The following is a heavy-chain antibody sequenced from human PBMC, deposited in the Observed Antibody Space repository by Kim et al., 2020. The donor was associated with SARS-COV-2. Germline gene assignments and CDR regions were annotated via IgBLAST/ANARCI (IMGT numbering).Heavy chain of an antibody. CDR3: ARGIAATGTGGRGSDY. CDR1: GGSISSYY. CDR2: IYYSGST. Sequence: SETLSLTCTVSGGSISSYYWSWIRQPPGKGLEWIGYIYYSGSTNYNPSLKSRVTISVDTSKNQFSLKLSSVTAADTAVYYCARGIAATGTGGRGSDYWGQGTLVTVSS. J-gene: IGHJ4*02. D-gene: IGHD6-13*01. V-gene: IGHV4-59*13.